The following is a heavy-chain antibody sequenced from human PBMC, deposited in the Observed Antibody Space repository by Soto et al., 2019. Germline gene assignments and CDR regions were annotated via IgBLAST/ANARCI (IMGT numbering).Heavy chain of an antibody. V-gene: IGHV4-4*07. CDR2: INTDGLS. CDR3: ARVPLAVVATEDSYGLDV. D-gene: IGHD2-21*02. Sequence: QVHLEESGPGLVRPSETLSLTCSVSGVSSTSYYWSWIRQSAGGGLEWMGRINTDGLSTYSPSFKSRLTMSLDTSKNQVSLRLISVTAADTAVYFCARVPLAVVATEDSYGLDVWGQGTTVNVSS. J-gene: IGHJ6*02. CDR1: GVSSTSYY.